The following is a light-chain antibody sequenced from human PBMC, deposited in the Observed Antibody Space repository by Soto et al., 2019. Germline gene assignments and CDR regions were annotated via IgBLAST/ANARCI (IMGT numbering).Light chain of an antibody. J-gene: IGKJ1*01. CDR2: GAS. V-gene: IGKV3-20*01. Sequence: EIVLTQSPGTLSLSPGERATLSCRASQSVSSSYLAWYQQKPGQAPRLLIYGASSSATGIPDRFSGSGSGTDFTLTISRLAPEDFAVYYCQQYGSSPGTFGQGTKVEIK. CDR3: QQYGSSPGT. CDR1: QSVSSSY.